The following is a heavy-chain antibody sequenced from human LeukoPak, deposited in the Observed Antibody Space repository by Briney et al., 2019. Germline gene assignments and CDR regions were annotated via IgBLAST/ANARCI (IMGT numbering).Heavy chain of an antibody. CDR2: INWNGGST. CDR1: GFTFDDYG. V-gene: IGHV3-20*04. CDR3: ARDSYSYGPRGFYYYYYMDV. D-gene: IGHD5-18*01. Sequence: GGSLRLSCAASGFTFDDYGMSWVRQAPGKGLEWVSGINWNGGSTGYADSVKDRFTISRDNAKNSLYLQMNSLRAEDTALYYCARDSYSYGPRGFYYYYYMDVWGKGTTVTVSS. J-gene: IGHJ6*03.